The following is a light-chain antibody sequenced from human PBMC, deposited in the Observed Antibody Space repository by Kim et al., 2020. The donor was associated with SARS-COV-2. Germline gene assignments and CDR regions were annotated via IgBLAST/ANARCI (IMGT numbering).Light chain of an antibody. CDR2: AVS. CDR1: QAIYTS. V-gene: IGKV1-9*01. CDR3: QQLHAYPLT. Sequence: DIQLTQSPSFLSGSVGDRVTITCRASQAIYTSLVWYQQKPGKAPKILIYAVSTLLDWVPSRFSGSGTGTTFTLTIDSLQPEDLATYYCQQLHAYPLTFGGGTKVEIK. J-gene: IGKJ4*01.